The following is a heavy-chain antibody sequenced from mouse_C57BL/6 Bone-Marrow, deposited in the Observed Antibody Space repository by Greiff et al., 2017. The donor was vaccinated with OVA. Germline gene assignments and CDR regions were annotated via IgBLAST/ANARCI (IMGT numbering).Heavy chain of an antibody. CDR3: ARTTPYYYGSSHYWYFDV. CDR1: GFTFSDYG. CDR2: ISSGSSTI. Sequence: EVQLVESGGGLVKPGGSLKLSCAASGFTFSDYGMHWVRQAPEKGLEWVAYISSGSSTIYYADTVKGRFTISRDNAKNTLFLQMTSLRSEDTAMYYCARTTPYYYGSSHYWYFDVWGTGTTVTVSS. D-gene: IGHD1-1*01. V-gene: IGHV5-17*01. J-gene: IGHJ1*03.